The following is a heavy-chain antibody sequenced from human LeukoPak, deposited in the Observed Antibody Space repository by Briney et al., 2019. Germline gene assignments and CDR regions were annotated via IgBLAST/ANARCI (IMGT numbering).Heavy chain of an antibody. Sequence: GGSLRLSCAASGXTFSSYAMSWVRQAPGKGLEWVSAISGSGASTYYADSVKGRFTISRDNSKNTLYVQMNSLRAEDTAVYYCARHIEGGPLKAFDIWGQGTTVTVSS. V-gene: IGHV3-23*01. CDR1: GXTFSSYA. J-gene: IGHJ3*02. CDR2: ISGSGAST. CDR3: ARHIEGGPLKAFDI. D-gene: IGHD1-26*01.